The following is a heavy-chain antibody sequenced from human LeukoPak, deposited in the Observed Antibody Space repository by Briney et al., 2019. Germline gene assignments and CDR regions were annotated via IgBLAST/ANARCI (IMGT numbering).Heavy chain of an antibody. CDR3: ARRPYSSSWHHFDY. J-gene: IGHJ4*02. CDR1: GFTFSSYG. CDR2: IRYDGSNK. V-gene: IGHV3-30*02. D-gene: IGHD6-13*01. Sequence: GGSLRLSCAASGFTFSSYGMHWVRQAPGKGLEWVAFIRYDGSNKYYADSVKGRFTISRDNAKNSLYLQMNSLRAEDTAVYYCARRPYSSSWHHFDYWGQGTLVTVSS.